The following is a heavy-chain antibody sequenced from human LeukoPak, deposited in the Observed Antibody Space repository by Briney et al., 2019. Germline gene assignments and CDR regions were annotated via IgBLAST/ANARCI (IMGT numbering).Heavy chain of an antibody. J-gene: IGHJ4*02. CDR2: IYYSGST. V-gene: IGHV4-59*08. D-gene: IGHD1-26*01. CDR1: GGSISSYY. Sequence: SETLSLTCTVSGGSISSYYWSWIRQPPGKGLEWIGYIYYSGSTNYNPSLKSRVTISVDTSKNQFSLKLSSVTAADTAVYYCARLPSGYFDYWGQGTLVTVSS. CDR3: ARLPSGYFDY.